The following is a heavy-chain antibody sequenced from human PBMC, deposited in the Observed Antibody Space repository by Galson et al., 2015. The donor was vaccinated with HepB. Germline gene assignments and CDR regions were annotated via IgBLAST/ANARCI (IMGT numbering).Heavy chain of an antibody. V-gene: IGHV3-15*01. D-gene: IGHD3-22*01. CDR1: GFTFSNAW. J-gene: IGHJ4*02. CDR2: IKSKTDGGTT. CDR3: TTGSDYYDSSGYYDY. Sequence: SLRLSCAASGFTFSNAWMSWVRQAPGKGLEWVGRIKSKTDGGTTDYAAPVKGRFTISRDDSKNTLYLQMNSLKTEDTAVYYCTTGSDYYDSSGYYDYWGQGTLVTVSS.